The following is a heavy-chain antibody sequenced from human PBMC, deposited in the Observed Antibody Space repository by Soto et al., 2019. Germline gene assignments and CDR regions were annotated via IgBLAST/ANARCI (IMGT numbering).Heavy chain of an antibody. D-gene: IGHD1-1*01. CDR3: VQGRYPTMATPLDH. CDR2: ISWDSTTV. Sequence: EVQLLGSGGGLVQPGRSLRLSCSASGFTFDNCAMHWVRQAPGKGLEWVSGISWDSTTVGYADSVKGRFTISRDDAKNSLYLQMNSLRREDTALYYCVQGRYPTMATPLDHWGQGTLVTVSS. CDR1: GFTFDNCA. V-gene: IGHV3-9*01. J-gene: IGHJ5*02.